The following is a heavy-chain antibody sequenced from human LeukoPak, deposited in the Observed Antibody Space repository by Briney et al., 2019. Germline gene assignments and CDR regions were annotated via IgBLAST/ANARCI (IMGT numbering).Heavy chain of an antibody. Sequence: GASVKVSCKASGYTFTSYGISWVRQAPGQGLEWMGWISAYNGNTNYAQKLQGRVTMTTDTSTSTAYMELRSLRSDDTAVYYCARGRGYCSSTSCSPYFQHWGQGTLVTVSS. D-gene: IGHD2-2*01. V-gene: IGHV1-18*01. CDR2: ISAYNGNT. CDR3: ARGRGYCSSTSCSPYFQH. J-gene: IGHJ1*01. CDR1: GYTFTSYG.